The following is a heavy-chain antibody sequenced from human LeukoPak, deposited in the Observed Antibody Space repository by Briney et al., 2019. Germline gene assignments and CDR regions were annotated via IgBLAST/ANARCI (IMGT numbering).Heavy chain of an antibody. CDR3: ARDRGGYEFFDS. D-gene: IGHD5-12*01. Sequence: GGSLRLSCAASGLTISGNHMSWVRQAPGKGLEWVSVIYRGGDSYYADSVKGRFTISRDNAKNSLYLQMNSLRAEDTAVYYCARDRGGYEFFDSWGQGILVTVSS. J-gene: IGHJ4*02. V-gene: IGHV3-66*01. CDR2: IYRGGDS. CDR1: GLTISGNH.